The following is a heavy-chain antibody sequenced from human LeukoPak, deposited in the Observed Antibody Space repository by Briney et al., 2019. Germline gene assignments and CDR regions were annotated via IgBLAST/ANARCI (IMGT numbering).Heavy chain of an antibody. D-gene: IGHD3-16*02. CDR2: IKPNSGGT. Sequence: GASVKVSCKASRYTFTDYYIHWVRQAPGQGLEWMGWIKPNSGGTNYAQKFQGRVTMTRDTSINTAYMELSRLRSDDTAVYYCARRYMATSAEDFDYWGQGTLVTVSS. J-gene: IGHJ4*02. CDR1: RYTFTDYY. V-gene: IGHV1-2*02. CDR3: ARRYMATSAEDFDY.